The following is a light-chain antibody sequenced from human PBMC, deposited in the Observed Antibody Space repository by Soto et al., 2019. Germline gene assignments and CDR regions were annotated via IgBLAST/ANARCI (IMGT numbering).Light chain of an antibody. J-gene: IGLJ2*01. CDR1: SRDVGTYNH. V-gene: IGLV2-11*01. CDR3: SSYAGTYTVV. CDR2: DVN. Sequence: QSALTQPRSVSGSPGQSVTFSCTGTSRDVGTYNHVSWYQQHPGKAPKVMIYDVNKRSSTVPDRFSGSKSGNTASLTISGLQAEDEADYYCSSYAGTYTVVFGGGTKLTVL.